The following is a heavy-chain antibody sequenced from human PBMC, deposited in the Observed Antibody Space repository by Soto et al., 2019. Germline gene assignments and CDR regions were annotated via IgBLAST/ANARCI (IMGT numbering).Heavy chain of an antibody. CDR1: GYSISSGYY. Sequence: SETLSLTCAVSGYSISSGYYWGWIRQPPGKGLEWIGSIYHSGSTYYNPSLKSRVTISVDTSKNQSSLKLSSVTAADTSVYYCARDLYRRHSSDYFYWGQGPRVTSPQ. D-gene: IGHD3-22*01. V-gene: IGHV4-38-2*02. CDR3: ARDLYRRHSSDYFY. J-gene: IGHJ4*02. CDR2: IYHSGST.